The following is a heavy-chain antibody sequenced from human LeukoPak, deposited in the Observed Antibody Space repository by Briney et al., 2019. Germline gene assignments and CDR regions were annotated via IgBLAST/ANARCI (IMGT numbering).Heavy chain of an antibody. CDR2: INPNSGGT. V-gene: IGHV1-2*02. D-gene: IGHD2-15*01. CDR1: GYTFTGYY. CDR3: ARVGSGGRKVRDAYYYDSVYYYYYMDV. Sequence: ASVKVSCKASGYTFTGYYMHWVRQAPGQGLEWMGWINPNSGGTNYAQKFQGRVTMTREKSISTAYMELSRLRSDDTAVYYCARVGSGGRKVRDAYYYDSVYYYYYMDVWGKGTTVTVSS. J-gene: IGHJ6*03.